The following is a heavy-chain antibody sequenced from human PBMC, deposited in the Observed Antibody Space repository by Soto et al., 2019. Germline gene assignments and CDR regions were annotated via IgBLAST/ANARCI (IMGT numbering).Heavy chain of an antibody. CDR3: ASLLSVIAAFDI. CDR1: GFSLSTSGVG. V-gene: IGHV2-5*02. Sequence: QITLKESGPTLVKPTQTLTLTCTFSGFSLSTSGVGVGWIRQPPGKALEWLALIYWDDDKRYSPSLKSRLTITKDTSKNQVVLTMTNMDPVDTATYYCASLLSVIAAFDIWGQGTMVTVSS. CDR2: IYWDDDK. D-gene: IGHD3-22*01. J-gene: IGHJ3*02.